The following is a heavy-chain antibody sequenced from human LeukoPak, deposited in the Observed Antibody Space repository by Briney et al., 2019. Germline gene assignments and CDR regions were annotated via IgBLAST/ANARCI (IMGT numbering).Heavy chain of an antibody. Sequence: ASVKASCKASGYTFTGYYMHWVRQAPGQGLEWMGWINPNSGGTNYAQKFQGWVTMTRDTSISTAYMELSRLRSDDTAVYYCARDVGVYYFDYWGQGTLVTVSS. CDR1: GYTFTGYY. D-gene: IGHD1-26*01. CDR2: INPNSGGT. J-gene: IGHJ4*02. V-gene: IGHV1-2*04. CDR3: ARDVGVYYFDY.